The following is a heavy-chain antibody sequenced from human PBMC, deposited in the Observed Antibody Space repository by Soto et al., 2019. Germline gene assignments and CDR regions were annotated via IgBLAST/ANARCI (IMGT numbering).Heavy chain of an antibody. Sequence: VQLVESGGGLVQPGRSLRLSCAASGFTFDDYAMHWVRQAPGKGLEWVSGISWNSGSIGYADSVKGRFTISRDNAKNSLYLQMNSLRAEDTALYYCARHTILEHWGQGTLVTVSS. CDR2: ISWNSGSI. J-gene: IGHJ1*01. CDR3: ARHTILEH. CDR1: GFTFDDYA. D-gene: IGHD3-3*01. V-gene: IGHV3-9*01.